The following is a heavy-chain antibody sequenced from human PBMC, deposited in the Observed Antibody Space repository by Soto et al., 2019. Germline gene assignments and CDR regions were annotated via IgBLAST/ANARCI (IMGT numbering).Heavy chain of an antibody. V-gene: IGHV4-30-4*08. CDR2: IYYSGDT. Sequence: SETLSLTCTVSGVSIISGDYYWILIRQPPGKGLEWIGYIYYSGDTSYNPSLKSRVTISIDTSKSQFSLKLSSVTAADTAFYYRAREGALPLGGHSDYCSTMEVWCQGTTLNLCS. CDR3: AREGALPLGGHSDYCSTMEV. J-gene: IGHJ6*02. CDR1: GVSIISGDYY. D-gene: IGHD2-21*02.